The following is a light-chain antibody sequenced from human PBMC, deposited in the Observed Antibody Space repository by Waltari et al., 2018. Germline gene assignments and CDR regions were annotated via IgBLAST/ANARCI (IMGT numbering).Light chain of an antibody. CDR1: QSIRNY. CDR2: AAS. J-gene: IGKJ1*01. Sequence: DILMTQSPSSLSASVGDRVTITCRASQSIRNYLFWYQQKPEKAPQLLIYAASSLQSGVPSRFSGRGSGTDFTLTITSLEPEDFATYYCQQGHSTPRTFGQGTKVEIK. V-gene: IGKV1-39*01. CDR3: QQGHSTPRT.